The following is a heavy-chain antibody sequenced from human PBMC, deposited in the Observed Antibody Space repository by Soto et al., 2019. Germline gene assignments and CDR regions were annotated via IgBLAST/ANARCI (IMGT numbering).Heavy chain of an antibody. J-gene: IGHJ6*02. Sequence: GASVKVSCKASGYTFTGYYMHWVRQAPGQGLEWMGWISPNSGGTNYAQKFQGRVTMTRDTSISTAYMELSRLRSDDTAVYYCARGGITGTKVYYYYGMDVWGQGTTVTVSS. CDR2: ISPNSGGT. CDR3: ARGGITGTKVYYYYGMDV. D-gene: IGHD1-7*01. V-gene: IGHV1-2*02. CDR1: GYTFTGYY.